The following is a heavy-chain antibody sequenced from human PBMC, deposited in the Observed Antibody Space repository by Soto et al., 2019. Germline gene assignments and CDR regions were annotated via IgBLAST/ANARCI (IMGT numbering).Heavy chain of an antibody. V-gene: IGHV1-18*01. J-gene: IGHJ3*02. D-gene: IGHD3-22*01. Sequence: QVQLMQSGAEVKKPGASVKVSCKASGYTFTSYGISWVRQAPGQGLEWMGWISAYNGNTNYAQKLQGRVTMTTDTSESTAYMELRILRSDDTAVYYCARVDHYYDGSGYYTDAFDIWGQGRMVTVSS. CDR3: ARVDHYYDGSGYYTDAFDI. CDR2: ISAYNGNT. CDR1: GYTFTSYG.